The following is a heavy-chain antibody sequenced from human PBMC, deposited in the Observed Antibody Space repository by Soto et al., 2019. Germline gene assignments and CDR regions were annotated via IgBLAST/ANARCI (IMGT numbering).Heavy chain of an antibody. D-gene: IGHD3-9*01. J-gene: IGHJ4*02. CDR2: IYYSGST. CDR3: ARVLYDILTGYYTPFDY. Sequence: QVQLQESGPGLVKPSQTLSLTCTVSGGSISSGGYYWSWIRQHPGKGLEWIGYIYYSGSTYYNPSIKSRVTISVDTSKNQFSLKLSSVTAADTAVYYCARVLYDILTGYYTPFDYWGQGTLVTVSS. V-gene: IGHV4-31*03. CDR1: GGSISSGGYY.